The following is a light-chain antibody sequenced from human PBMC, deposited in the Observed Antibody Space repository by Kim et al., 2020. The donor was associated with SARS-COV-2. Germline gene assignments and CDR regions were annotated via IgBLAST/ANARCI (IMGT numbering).Light chain of an antibody. CDR1: QSISSW. J-gene: IGKJ2*01. CDR3: QQYNSYLYT. Sequence: DIQMTQSPSTLYASVGDRVTITCRASQSISSWLAWYQQKPGKAPKLLIYKASSLESGVPSRFSGSGSGTEFTLTISSLQPDDFATYYCQQYNSYLYTFGQGTKLEI. V-gene: IGKV1-5*03. CDR2: KAS.